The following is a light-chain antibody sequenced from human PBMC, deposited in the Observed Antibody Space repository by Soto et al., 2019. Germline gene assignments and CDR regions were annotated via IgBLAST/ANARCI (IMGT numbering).Light chain of an antibody. CDR2: DAS. CDR3: QQRNIWPPVT. Sequence: EIVLTPSPATLSLSPVERATLSCRASQSVSINLAWYQQKPGQAPRLLIYDASNRPTGIPDRFSGSGSGTDFTLTISRLEPEDFAVYYCQQRNIWPPVTFGQGTRLEIK. J-gene: IGKJ5*01. CDR1: QSVSIN. V-gene: IGKV3-11*01.